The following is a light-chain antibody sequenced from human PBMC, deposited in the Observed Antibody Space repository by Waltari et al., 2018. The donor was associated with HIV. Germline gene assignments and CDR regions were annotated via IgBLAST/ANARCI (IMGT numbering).Light chain of an antibody. V-gene: IGLV2-14*01. CDR3: SSYTSSSTLV. CDR2: EVS. CDR1: SSDVGGYNY. Sequence: QSALTQPASVSGSPGQSIPITCTGTSSDVGGYNYVSWIQQHPVKAPKLMIYEVSNRPSGVSNRFSGSKSGNTASLTISGLQAEDEADYYCSSYTSSSTLVFGGGTKLTVL. J-gene: IGLJ2*01.